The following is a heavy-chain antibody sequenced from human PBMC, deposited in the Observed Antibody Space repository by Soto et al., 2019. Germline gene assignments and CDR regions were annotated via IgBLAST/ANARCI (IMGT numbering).Heavy chain of an antibody. J-gene: IGHJ5*02. D-gene: IGHD1-26*01. CDR2: IYYSGST. V-gene: IGHV4-39*07. CDR3: AKDLPGELLPTCFDA. Sequence: SETLSLTCTVSGGSISSSSYYWGWIRQPPGKGLEWIGSIYYSGSTYYADSVKGRFTISRDNSKNTLYLQMNSLRAEDTAVYYCAKDLPGELLPTCFDAWGQGTLVTVSS. CDR1: GGSISSSSYY.